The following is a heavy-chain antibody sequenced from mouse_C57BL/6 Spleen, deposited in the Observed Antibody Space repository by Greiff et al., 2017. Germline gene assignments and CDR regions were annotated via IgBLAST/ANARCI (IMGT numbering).Heavy chain of an antibody. CDR1: GFTFSDYG. V-gene: IGHV5-17*01. D-gene: IGHD2-9*01. J-gene: IGHJ4*01. Sequence: EVQGVESGGGLVKPGGSLKLSCAASGFTFSDYGMHWVRQAPEKGLEWVAYISSGSSTIYYADTVKGRFTISRDNAKNTLFLQMTSLRSEDTAMYYCATYYGYDIGAMDYWGQGTSVTVSS. CDR3: ATYYGYDIGAMDY. CDR2: ISSGSSTI.